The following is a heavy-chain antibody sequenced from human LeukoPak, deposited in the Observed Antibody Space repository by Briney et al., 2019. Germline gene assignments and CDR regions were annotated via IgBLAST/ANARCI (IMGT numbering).Heavy chain of an antibody. CDR3: VKGNVDW. Sequence: GGSLRLSCSASGFTFSTYALHWVRQAPGKGLEYVSGINNNGHNTYYADSVKGGFTISRDNSKNTLFLQTSSLRAEDTAMYYRVKGNVDWWGQGTLVTVSS. CDR2: INNNGHNT. V-gene: IGHV3-64D*09. J-gene: IGHJ4*02. CDR1: GFTFSTYA.